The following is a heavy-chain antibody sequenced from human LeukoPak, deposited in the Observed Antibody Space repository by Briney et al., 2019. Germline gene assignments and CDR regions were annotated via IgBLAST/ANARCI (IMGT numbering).Heavy chain of an antibody. CDR1: GFTFSDYY. CDR2: ISSSGSTI. J-gene: IGHJ4*02. CDR3: ARSTGVTAPFDF. Sequence: PGGSLRLSCAASGFTFSDYYMSWIRQAPGKGLEWVSYISSSGSTIYYADSVKGRFTLSRDNAKNSLYLHMNSLRADDTAVYYCARSTGVTAPFDFWGQGTLVTVSS. V-gene: IGHV3-11*04. D-gene: IGHD2-21*02.